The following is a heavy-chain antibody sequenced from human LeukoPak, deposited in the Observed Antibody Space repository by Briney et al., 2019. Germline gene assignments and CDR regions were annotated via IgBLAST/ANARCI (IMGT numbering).Heavy chain of an antibody. CDR1: GFTFSHYW. CDR2: IKQDGSEK. D-gene: IGHD3-3*01. CDR3: AREGRKYDFWSAYSMYYFDY. Sequence: GGSLRLSCAASGFTFSHYWMSWVRQAPGKGLEWVANIKQDGSEKYYVDSVKGRFTISRDNAKNSLYLQMNSLRAEDTAVYYCAREGRKYDFWSAYSMYYFDYWGQGTLVTVSS. V-gene: IGHV3-7*01. J-gene: IGHJ4*02.